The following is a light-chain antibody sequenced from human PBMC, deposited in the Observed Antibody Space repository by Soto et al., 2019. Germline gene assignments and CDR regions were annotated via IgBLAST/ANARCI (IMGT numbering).Light chain of an antibody. CDR1: SSNIGGNS. Sequence: SALTQPPSVSVAPGQRVTISCSGSSSNIGGNSVSWYQQLPGTAPKLLIYDDDKRPSGIPDRFSGSKSGTSATLGITGFQTGDEADYYCGSWDSSLSAYVFGTGTKVTVL. CDR3: GSWDSSLSAYV. J-gene: IGLJ1*01. V-gene: IGLV1-51*01. CDR2: DDD.